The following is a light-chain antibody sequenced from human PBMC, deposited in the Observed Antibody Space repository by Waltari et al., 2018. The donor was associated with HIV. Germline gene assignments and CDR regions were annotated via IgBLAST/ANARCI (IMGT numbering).Light chain of an antibody. CDR2: DVN. CDR1: RRDIGSFDY. J-gene: IGLJ2*01. CDR3: AAYAGNNIVI. V-gene: IGLV2-8*01. Sequence: QSALTQPPSASGSPGLAVTVSCTGPRRDIGSFDYVSWYQQHPCEAPKLLIYDVNKRPSGVPDRFSASKSGATASLTVSGLLAEDEADYYCAAYAGNNIVIFGGGTKVTV.